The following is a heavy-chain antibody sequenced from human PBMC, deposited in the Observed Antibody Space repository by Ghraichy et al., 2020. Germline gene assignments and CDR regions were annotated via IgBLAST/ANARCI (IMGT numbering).Heavy chain of an antibody. D-gene: IGHD1-14*01. CDR1: GFTFSTYR. CDR2: INGDGSGK. Sequence: LSLTCAASGFTFSTYRMHWARQGPGRGLMWVSYINGDGSGKTYADSVEGRFTISRDNAKNTVYLQMNSLRDEDTAVYYCVTDPIGGTNYWGQGTLVTVSS. V-gene: IGHV3-74*01. J-gene: IGHJ4*02. CDR3: VTDPIGGTNY.